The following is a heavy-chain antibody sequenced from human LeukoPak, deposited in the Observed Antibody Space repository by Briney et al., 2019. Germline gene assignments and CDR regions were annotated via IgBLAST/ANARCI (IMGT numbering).Heavy chain of an antibody. D-gene: IGHD2-15*01. V-gene: IGHV3-30*18. CDR3: AKGGYCSGGSCYGLFDY. J-gene: IGHJ4*02. CDR1: GFIFDNYG. CDR2: ISYDGRNI. Sequence: PGRSLRLSCAASGFIFDNYGLHWVRQAPGKGLEWVSVISYDGRNIYYADSVKGRFTISRDNSKNTLYLQMNSLRAEDTAVYYCAKGGYCSGGSCYGLFDYWGQGTLVTVSS.